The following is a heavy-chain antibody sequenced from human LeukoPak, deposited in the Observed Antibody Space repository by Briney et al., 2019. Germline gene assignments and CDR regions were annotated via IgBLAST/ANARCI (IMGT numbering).Heavy chain of an antibody. CDR2: ISYDGSNK. J-gene: IGHJ4*02. Sequence: PGGSLRLSCAASGFTFSSYGMHWVRQAPGKGLEWVAVISYDGSNKYYADSVKGRFTISRDNSKNTLYLQMGSLRAEDMAVYYCARDFRPVVGVGGTFDYWGQGTLVTVSS. D-gene: IGHD2-2*01. V-gene: IGHV3-30*03. CDR3: ARDFRPVVGVGGTFDY. CDR1: GFTFSSYG.